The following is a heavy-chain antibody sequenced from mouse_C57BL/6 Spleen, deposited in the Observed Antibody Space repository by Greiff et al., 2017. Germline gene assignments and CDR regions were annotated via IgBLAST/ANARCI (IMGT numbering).Heavy chain of an antibody. J-gene: IGHJ2*01. V-gene: IGHV3-6*01. CDR2: ISYDGSN. CDR3: ARESITTDFDY. CDR1: GYSITSGYY. D-gene: IGHD1-1*01. Sequence: EVTLQESGPGLVKPSQSLSLTCSVTGYSITSGYYWNWIRQFPGNKLEWMGYISYDGSNNYNPSLKNRISITRDTSKNQFFLKLNSVTTEDTATYYCARESITTDFDYWGQGTTLTVSS.